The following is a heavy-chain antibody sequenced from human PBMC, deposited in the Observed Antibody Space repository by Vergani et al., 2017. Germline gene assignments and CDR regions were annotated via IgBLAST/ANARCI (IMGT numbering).Heavy chain of an antibody. Sequence: VQVVESGGGLVQPGGSLRLSCAASGFTFSSYGMHWVRQAPGKGLEWVAFIRYDGSNKYYADSVKGRFTISRDNSKNTLYLQMNSLRAEDTAVYYCAKDFIVVVVAATGWGFDYWGQGTLVTVSS. J-gene: IGHJ4*02. D-gene: IGHD2-15*01. CDR3: AKDFIVVVVAATGWGFDY. CDR2: IRYDGSNK. CDR1: GFTFSSYG. V-gene: IGHV3-30*02.